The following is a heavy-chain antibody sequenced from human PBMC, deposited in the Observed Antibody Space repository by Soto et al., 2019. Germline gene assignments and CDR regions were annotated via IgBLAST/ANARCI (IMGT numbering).Heavy chain of an antibody. J-gene: IGHJ4*02. Sequence: GTSVKVTCKDSGYTFTNNGGIWVRQAPGQGLEWMGWISAYNGNTNYAQKLQGRVTMTTDTPTSTAYMELRSLRSDDTAVYYCARDRGSYALDYWGQGTLVTVSS. V-gene: IGHV1-18*01. D-gene: IGHD1-26*01. CDR1: GYTFTNNG. CDR3: ARDRGSYALDY. CDR2: ISAYNGNT.